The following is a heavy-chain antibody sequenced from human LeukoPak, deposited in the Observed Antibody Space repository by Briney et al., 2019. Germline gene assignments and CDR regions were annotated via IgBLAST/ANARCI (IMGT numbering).Heavy chain of an antibody. CDR2: INAGNGHT. Sequence: APVKVSCKAPGYTFSNYAIHWVRQAPGQRFEWMGWINAGNGHTKYSQNFQGRVTITRDSSASTVYMELNSLTSEDTAVYYCARGIWSARTVDYYLDYWGQGTLVTVSS. CDR1: GYTFSNYA. CDR3: ARGIWSARTVDYYLDY. J-gene: IGHJ4*02. V-gene: IGHV1-3*01. D-gene: IGHD2-21*01.